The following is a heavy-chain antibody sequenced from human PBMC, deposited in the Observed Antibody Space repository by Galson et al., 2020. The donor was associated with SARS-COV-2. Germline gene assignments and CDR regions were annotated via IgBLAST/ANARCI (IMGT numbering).Heavy chain of an antibody. D-gene: IGHD3-9*01. CDR2: ISGSGVTR. J-gene: IGHJ6*02. CDR1: GFTFSSYA. V-gene: IGHV3-23*01. Sequence: GGSLRLSCAASGFTFSSYAMSWVRQAPGKGLEWVSGISGSGVTRYYADSVKGRFTISRDNSKNTMYLQMYSLRAEDTAVYYCAKWETRYYDILTGYDGVDYYYYYGMDVWGQGTTVTVSS. CDR3: AKWETRYYDILTGYDGVDYYYYYGMDV.